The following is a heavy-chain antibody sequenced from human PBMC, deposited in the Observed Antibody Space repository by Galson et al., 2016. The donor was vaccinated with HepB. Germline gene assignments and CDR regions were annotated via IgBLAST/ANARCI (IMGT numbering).Heavy chain of an antibody. V-gene: IGHV3-23*01. Sequence: SLRLSCAASGFTFSSNAMSWVRQAPGKGLEWVSVISDSGSNTYYADSVKGRFTISRDNAKNSVYLQMNSLRDDDTAVYYCARDVSPYASPPDYWGQGTLVTVSS. CDR1: GFTFSSNA. J-gene: IGHJ4*02. CDR3: ARDVSPYASPPDY. D-gene: IGHD2-2*01. CDR2: ISDSGSNT.